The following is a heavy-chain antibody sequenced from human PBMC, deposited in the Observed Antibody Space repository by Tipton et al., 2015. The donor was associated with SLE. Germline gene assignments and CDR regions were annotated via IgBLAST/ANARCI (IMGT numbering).Heavy chain of an antibody. CDR1: GGSISSGSYY. CDR3: ARSGPAVAGPLRY. Sequence: GLVKPSQTLSLTCTVSGGSISSGSYYWSWIRQPPGKGLEWIGEINHSGSTNYNPSLKSRVTISVDTSKNQFSLKLSSVTAADTAVYYCARSGPAVAGPLRYWGQGTLVTVSS. V-gene: IGHV4-39*07. D-gene: IGHD6-19*01. J-gene: IGHJ4*02. CDR2: INHSGST.